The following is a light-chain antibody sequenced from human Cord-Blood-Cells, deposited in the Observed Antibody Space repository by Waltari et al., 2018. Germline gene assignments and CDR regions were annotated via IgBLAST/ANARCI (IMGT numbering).Light chain of an antibody. J-gene: IGLJ3*02. V-gene: IGLV2-8*01. CDR1: SSDVGGYNY. Sequence: QSALTQPPSASGSPGQSVTISCTGTSSDVGGYNYVSWYQQHPGKAPKLMIYEVSKRTWGVPDRFSGSKCGNTASLTVSGLQAEDEADYYCRSYAGSNKLVFGGGTKLTVL. CDR2: EVS. CDR3: RSYAGSNKLV.